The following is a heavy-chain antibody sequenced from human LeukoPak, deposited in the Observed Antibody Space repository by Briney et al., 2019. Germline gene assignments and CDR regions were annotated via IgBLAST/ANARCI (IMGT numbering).Heavy chain of an antibody. CDR1: GGSFSGYY. J-gene: IGHJ5*02. D-gene: IGHD6-19*01. V-gene: IGHV4-34*01. CDR2: INHSGST. Sequence: PSETLSLTCAVYGGSFSGYYWSWIRQPPGKGLEWIGEINHSGSTNYNPSLKSRVTISVDTSKNQFSLKLSSVTAADTAVYYCARGLASSTWLGYGGHWFDPWGQGTLVTVSS. CDR3: ARGLASSTWLGYGGHWFDP.